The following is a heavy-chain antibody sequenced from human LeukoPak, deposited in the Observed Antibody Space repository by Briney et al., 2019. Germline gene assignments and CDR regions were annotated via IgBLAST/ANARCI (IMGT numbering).Heavy chain of an antibody. CDR1: GGSLSGYY. CDR3: ARHSWNWNSPFDY. D-gene: IGHD1-7*01. J-gene: IGHJ4*02. V-gene: IGHV4-34*01. Sequence: PSETLSLTCAVYGGSLSGYYWSWIRQPPGKGLEWIGEINHSGSTNYNPSLKSRVTISVDTSKNQFSLKLSSVTAADTAVYYCARHSWNWNSPFDYWGQGTLVTVSS. CDR2: INHSGST.